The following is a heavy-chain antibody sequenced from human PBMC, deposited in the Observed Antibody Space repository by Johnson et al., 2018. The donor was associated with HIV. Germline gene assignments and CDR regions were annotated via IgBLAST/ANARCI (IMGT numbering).Heavy chain of an antibody. J-gene: IGHJ3*02. CDR2: TQYDGSNK. CDR3: AKETRDSRSAFDI. Sequence: QVQLVESGGGVVQPGGSLRLSCAASGFSFSSYGIHWVHQAPGRGLEWVAFTQYDGSNKYYADSVKGRFTISRANSKKTVYLQMNSLIGEDTAGYYCAKETRDSRSAFDIWGQGTMVTVSS. D-gene: IGHD3-22*01. V-gene: IGHV3-30*02. CDR1: GFSFSSYG.